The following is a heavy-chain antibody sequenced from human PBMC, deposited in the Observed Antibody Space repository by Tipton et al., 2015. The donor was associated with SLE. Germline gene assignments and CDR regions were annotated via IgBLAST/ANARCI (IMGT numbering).Heavy chain of an antibody. D-gene: IGHD2-2*01. J-gene: IGHJ4*02. CDR2: IYYSGST. V-gene: IGHV4-59*01. Sequence: TLSLTCTVSGGSISSYYWSWIRQPPGKGLEWIGYIYYSGSTNYNPSLKSRVTISVDTSKNQFSLKLSSVTAADTAVYYCAREDCSSTSCHGGLFDYWGQGTPVTVSS. CDR1: GGSISSYY. CDR3: AREDCSSTSCHGGLFDY.